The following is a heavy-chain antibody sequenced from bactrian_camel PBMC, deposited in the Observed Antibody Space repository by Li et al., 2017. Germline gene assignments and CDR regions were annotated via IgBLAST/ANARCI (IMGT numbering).Heavy chain of an antibody. V-gene: IGHV3S6*01. J-gene: IGHJ4*01. CDR1: GFTFSSVW. Sequence: HVQLVESGGGLVQPGGSLRLSCAASGFTFSSVWMNWVRQAPGKGLEGIAKICPREVFYSDSVRGRFTMSINYRDKSTYLQMNDLTPEDTAVYYCVKDAMWGADHWAQGPRSPSP. CDR2: KICPREV. D-gene: IGHD1*01.